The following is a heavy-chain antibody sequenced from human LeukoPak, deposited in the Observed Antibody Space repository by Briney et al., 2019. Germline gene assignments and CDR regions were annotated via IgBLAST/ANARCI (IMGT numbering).Heavy chain of an antibody. J-gene: IGHJ4*02. Sequence: PGGSLRLSCAASGFTFSDYYMSWIRQAPGKGLEWVSYISSSGSTIYYADSVKGRFTISRDNAKNSLYLQMNSLRAEDTAVYYCAREDTIFGHPSYFDYWGQGTLLTVSS. CDR2: ISSSGSTI. CDR3: AREDTIFGHPSYFDY. V-gene: IGHV3-11*04. D-gene: IGHD3-3*01. CDR1: GFTFSDYY.